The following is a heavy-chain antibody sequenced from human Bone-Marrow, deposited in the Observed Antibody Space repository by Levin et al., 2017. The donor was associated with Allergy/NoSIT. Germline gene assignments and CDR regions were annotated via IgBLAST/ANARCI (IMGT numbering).Heavy chain of an antibody. V-gene: IGHV3-23*01. Sequence: GGSLRLSCAGSGFTFRLYGMSWVRQAPGKGLEWVSAITGTGGSTYYADSVKGRFTISRDNSKNTVDLHMSGLRVDDRAVYYCAKPKSPVASRAMDVWGKGTTVTVSS. CDR3: AKPKSPVASRAMDV. J-gene: IGHJ6*03. CDR2: ITGTGGST. D-gene: IGHD6-19*01. CDR1: GFTFRLYG.